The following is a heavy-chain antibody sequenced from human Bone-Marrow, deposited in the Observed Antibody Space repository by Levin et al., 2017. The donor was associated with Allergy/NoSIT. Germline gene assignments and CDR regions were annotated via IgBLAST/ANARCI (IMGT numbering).Heavy chain of an antibody. V-gene: IGHV3-66*02. D-gene: IGHD4-17*01. Sequence: PGGSLRLSCAASGFTVSSNYMSWVRQAPGKGLEWVSVIYSGGSTYYADSVKGRFTISRDNSKNTLYLQMNSLRAEDTAVYYCARVPDYGDDAFDIWGQGTMVTVSS. CDR1: GFTVSSNY. J-gene: IGHJ3*02. CDR3: ARVPDYGDDAFDI. CDR2: IYSGGST.